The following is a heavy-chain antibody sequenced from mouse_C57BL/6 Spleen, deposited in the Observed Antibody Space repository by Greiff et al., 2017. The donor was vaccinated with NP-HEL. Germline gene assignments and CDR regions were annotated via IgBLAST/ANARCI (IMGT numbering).Heavy chain of an antibody. CDR3: ARQRLGDWYFDV. D-gene: IGHD3-2*02. CDR2: IYPGDGDT. J-gene: IGHJ1*03. Sequence: VQLQQSGPELVKPGDSVKISCKASGYAFSSSWMYWVKQRPGKGLEWIGRIYPGDGDTNYNGKFKGKATMTADKSSSTAYMQLSSLTSADSAVYFCARQRLGDWYFDVWGTGTTVTVSS. CDR1: GYAFSSSW. V-gene: IGHV1-82*01.